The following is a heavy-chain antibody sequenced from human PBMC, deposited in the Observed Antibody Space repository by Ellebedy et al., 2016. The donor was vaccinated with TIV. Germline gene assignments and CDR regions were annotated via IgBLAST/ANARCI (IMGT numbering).Heavy chain of an antibody. V-gene: IGHV1-2*02. CDR2: INPNSGGT. CDR1: GYTFTGYY. D-gene: IGHD2-2*01. CDR3: ARGVVPAANYYYYYMDV. Sequence: ASVKVSXXASGYTFTGYYMHWVRQAPGQGLEWMGWINPNSGGTNYAQKFQGRVTMTRDTSISTAYMELSRLRSDDTAVYYCARGVVPAANYYYYYMDVWGKGTTVTVSS. J-gene: IGHJ6*03.